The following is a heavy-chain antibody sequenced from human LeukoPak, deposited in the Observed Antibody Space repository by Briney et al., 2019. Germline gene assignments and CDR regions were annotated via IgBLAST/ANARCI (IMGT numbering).Heavy chain of an antibody. J-gene: IGHJ6*03. CDR1: GYTFTSYD. CDR3: ARDREYSSSWYGGYYYMDV. V-gene: IGHV1-8*02. CDR2: MNPNSGNT. D-gene: IGHD6-13*01. Sequence: ASVTVSCKASGYTFTSYDINWVRQATGQGLEWMGWMNPNSGNTGYAQKFQGRVTMTRNTSISTAYMELRSLRSDDTAVYYCARDREYSSSWYGGYYYMDVWGKGTTVTVSS.